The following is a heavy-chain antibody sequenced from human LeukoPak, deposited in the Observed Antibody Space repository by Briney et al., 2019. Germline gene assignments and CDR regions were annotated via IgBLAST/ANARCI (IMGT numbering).Heavy chain of an antibody. V-gene: IGHV4-61*02. CDR3: ARVRGAYYYYYMDV. CDR2: IYTSGST. D-gene: IGHD3-10*01. J-gene: IGHJ6*03. CDR1: GGSISSGSYY. Sequence: SQTLSLTCTVSGGSISSGSYYSSWIRQPAGKGLEWIGRIYTSGSTNYNPSLKSRVTISVDTSKNQFSLKLSSVTAADTAVYYCARVRGAYYYYYMDVWGKGTTVTVSS.